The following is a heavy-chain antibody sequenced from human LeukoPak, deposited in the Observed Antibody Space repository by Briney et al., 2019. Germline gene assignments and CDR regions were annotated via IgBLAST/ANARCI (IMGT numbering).Heavy chain of an antibody. D-gene: IGHD3-10*01. V-gene: IGHV3-7*03. CDR2: IKQDGSEK. CDR3: AKGWFREFYNYYYMDV. Sequence: GGSLRLSCAASGFTFSTYWMSWVRQAPGKGLEWVANIKQDGSEKYYVDSVKGRFTISRDNAKNSLYLQMNSLRAEDTAVYYCAKGWFREFYNYYYMDVWGKGTTVTVSS. CDR1: GFTFSTYW. J-gene: IGHJ6*03.